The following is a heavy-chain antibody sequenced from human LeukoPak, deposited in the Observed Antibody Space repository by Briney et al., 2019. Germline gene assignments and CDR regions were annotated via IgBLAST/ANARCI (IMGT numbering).Heavy chain of an antibody. CDR1: GGSISNYY. V-gene: IGHV4-59*01. Sequence: PSETLSLTCTVSGGSISNYYWSWIRQPPGKGLEWIGYISYSGSANYNPSLKGRVSISINTSKNQFSLKLSSVTAADTALYYCARVLSGYNSGQGHFDYWGQGILVTVSS. D-gene: IGHD3-10*01. CDR2: ISYSGSA. CDR3: ARVLSGYNSGQGHFDY. J-gene: IGHJ4*01.